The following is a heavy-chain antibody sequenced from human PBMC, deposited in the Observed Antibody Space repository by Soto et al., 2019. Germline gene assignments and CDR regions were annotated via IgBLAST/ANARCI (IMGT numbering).Heavy chain of an antibody. J-gene: IGHJ4*02. Sequence: VGSLRLSCAASGFTFSSYGMHWVRQAPGKGLEWVAVISYDGSNKYYADSVKGRFTISRDNSKNTLYLQMNSLRAEDTAVYYCAKDFSSGWYIWGQGTLVTVSS. CDR1: GFTFSSYG. CDR3: AKDFSSGWYI. CDR2: ISYDGSNK. V-gene: IGHV3-30*18. D-gene: IGHD6-19*01.